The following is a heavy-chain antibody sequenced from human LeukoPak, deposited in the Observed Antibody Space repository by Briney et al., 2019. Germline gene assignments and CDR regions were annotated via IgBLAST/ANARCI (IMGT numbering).Heavy chain of an antibody. J-gene: IGHJ4*02. V-gene: IGHV3-30*02. D-gene: IGHD3-10*01. CDR3: AKDWTIRGVIISLDY. CDR1: GFTFSSYG. CDR2: IRYDGSNK. Sequence: GGSLRLSCAASGFTFSSYGMHWVRQAPGKGLEWVAFIRYDGSNKYYADSVKGRFTISRDNSKNTLYLQMNGLRAEDTAVYYCAKDWTIRGVIISLDYWGQGTLVTVSS.